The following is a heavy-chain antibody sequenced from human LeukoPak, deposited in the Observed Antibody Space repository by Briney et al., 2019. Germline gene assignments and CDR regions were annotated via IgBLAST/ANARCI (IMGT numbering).Heavy chain of an antibody. CDR3: AREVPIAVADLGY. D-gene: IGHD6-19*01. CDR1: GFTLCIYS. CDR2: ISSSSSYI. J-gene: IGHJ4*02. V-gene: IGHV3-21*01. Sequence: KPGGSLSLSCAASGFTLCIYSTNCGPHAPREGVEWVLSISSSSSYIYYAESVNGRFTISRDNAKNSLYVQRNSLRAEDTAVYYCAREVPIAVADLGYWGQGTVVTVSS.